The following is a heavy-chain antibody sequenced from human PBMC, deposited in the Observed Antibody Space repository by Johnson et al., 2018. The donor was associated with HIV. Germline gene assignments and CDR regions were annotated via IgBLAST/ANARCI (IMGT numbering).Heavy chain of an antibody. V-gene: IGHV3-23*04. J-gene: IGHJ3*02. CDR1: GLTFSNYA. D-gene: IGHD3-16*01. Sequence: MMLVESGGGLVQPGGSLRLSCAASGLTFSNYAMSWVRQGPGKGLEWVSAIGASGGRTFYADSVKGRFPLSRDNSKNTLYLQMNSLRAEDTAVYYCAKPRYYDNAFEMWGQGTMVTVSS. CDR3: AKPRYYDNAFEM. CDR2: IGASGGRT.